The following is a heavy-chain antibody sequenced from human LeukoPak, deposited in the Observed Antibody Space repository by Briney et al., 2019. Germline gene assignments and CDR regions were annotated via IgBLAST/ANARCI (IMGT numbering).Heavy chain of an antibody. CDR3: AKGGDGYNSHDAFDI. V-gene: IGHV3-30*18. CDR1: GFTFSSYG. Sequence: GRSLRLSCAASGFTFSSYGMHWVRQAPGKGLEWVAVISYDGSNKCYADSVKGRFTISRDNSKNTLYLQMNSLRAEDTAVYYCAKGGDGYNSHDAFDIWGQGTMVTVSS. D-gene: IGHD5-24*01. CDR2: ISYDGSNK. J-gene: IGHJ3*02.